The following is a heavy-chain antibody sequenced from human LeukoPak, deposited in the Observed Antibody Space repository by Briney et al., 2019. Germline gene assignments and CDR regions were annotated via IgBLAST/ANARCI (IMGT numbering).Heavy chain of an antibody. J-gene: IGHJ5*02. CDR1: GYTFTSYG. V-gene: IGHV1-18*01. Sequence: ASVKVSCKASGYTFTSYGISWVRQAPGQGLEWMGWISAYNGNTNYAQKLQGRVTMTTDTSTSTAYMELRSLRSDDTAVYYCASQGYSSGWYWFDTWGQGTLVTVSS. CDR3: ASQGYSSGWYWFDT. CDR2: ISAYNGNT. D-gene: IGHD6-19*01.